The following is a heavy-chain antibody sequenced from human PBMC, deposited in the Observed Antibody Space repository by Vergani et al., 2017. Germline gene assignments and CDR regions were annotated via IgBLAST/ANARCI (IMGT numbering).Heavy chain of an antibody. CDR2: ISGSGGRT. V-gene: IGHV3-23*01. Sequence: EVQLLESGGDLVQPGGSLRLSCAASGFTFNHYAMNWVRQAPGKGLEWVSGISGSGGRTYYAGSVKGRVTISRYSSKNTLYLQMNSLSAGDTAVYYCAKANPRNSGYDYLYYYHAMDVWGQGTTVTVSS. D-gene: IGHD5-12*01. CDR3: AKANPRNSGYDYLYYYHAMDV. CDR1: GFTFNHYA. J-gene: IGHJ6*02.